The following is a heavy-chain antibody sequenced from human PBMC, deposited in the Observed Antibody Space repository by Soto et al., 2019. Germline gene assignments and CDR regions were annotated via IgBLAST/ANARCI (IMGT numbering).Heavy chain of an antibody. CDR3: ASLYSDYDSSGYYSFDAFDI. CDR1: GGCISSGGYS. Sequence: PSETLSLTCAVSGGCISSGGYSWSWIRQPPGKGLEWIGYIYHSGSTNYNPSLKSRVTISVDTSKTQFSLKLSSVTAADTAVYYCASLYSDYDSSGYYSFDAFDIWGRGTMVTVSS. J-gene: IGHJ3*02. CDR2: IYHSGST. D-gene: IGHD3-22*01. V-gene: IGHV4-30-2*01.